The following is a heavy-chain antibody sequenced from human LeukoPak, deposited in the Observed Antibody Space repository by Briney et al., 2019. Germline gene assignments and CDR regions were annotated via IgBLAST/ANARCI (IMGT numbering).Heavy chain of an antibody. V-gene: IGHV4-59*12. Sequence: SETLSLTCTVSGGSISSYYWSWIRQPPGKGLEWIGYIYHSGSTYYNPSLKSRVTISVDRSKNQFSLKLSSVTAADTAVYYCARSAADGFDYWGQGTLVTVSS. CDR2: IYHSGST. D-gene: IGHD6-25*01. CDR1: GGSISSYY. CDR3: ARSAADGFDY. J-gene: IGHJ4*02.